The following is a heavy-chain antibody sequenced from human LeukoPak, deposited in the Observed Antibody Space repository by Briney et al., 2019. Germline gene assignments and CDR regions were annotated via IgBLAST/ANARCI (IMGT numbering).Heavy chain of an antibody. D-gene: IGHD2-15*01. CDR1: GGTFSSYA. CDR3: ARVTRACSGGSCYPDY. V-gene: IGHV1-69*04. CDR2: IIPILGIA. Sequence: ASVKVSCKASGGTFSSYAISWVQQAPGQGLEWMGRIIPILGIANYAQKFQGRVTITADKSTSTAYMELSSLRSEDTAVYYCARVTRACSGGSCYPDYWGQGTLVTVSS. J-gene: IGHJ4*02.